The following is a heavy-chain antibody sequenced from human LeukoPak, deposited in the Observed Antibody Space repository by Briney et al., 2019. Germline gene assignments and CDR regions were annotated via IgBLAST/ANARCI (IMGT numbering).Heavy chain of an antibody. J-gene: IGHJ3*02. D-gene: IGHD3-10*01. CDR2: IYSGGST. Sequence: GGSLRLSCAVSGFTVSSSYMSWVRQAPGKGLEWVSAIYSGGSTYYADSVKGRFNISRDNSKNTVYLQMNSLRAEDTAVYYCATTMVRGIIGVFDIWGQGTMVTVSS. CDR3: ATTMVRGIIGVFDI. CDR1: GFTVSSSY. V-gene: IGHV3-66*01.